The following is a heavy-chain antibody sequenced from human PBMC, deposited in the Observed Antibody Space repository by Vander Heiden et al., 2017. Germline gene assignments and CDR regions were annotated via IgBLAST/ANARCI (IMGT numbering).Heavy chain of an antibody. CDR3: ARVDRVVNAFDY. Sequence: VQLVESGGGLIQSGGSLRLPCAASGFTVGGTCLSWVPQAPGKGLEWVSVIYSGGSTYYADSVKGRFTISRDNSKNTLYLQMNSLRAEDTAVYYCARVDRVVNAFDYWGQGTLVTVSS. V-gene: IGHV3-53*01. J-gene: IGHJ4*02. CDR2: IYSGGST. D-gene: IGHD2-15*01. CDR1: GFTVGGTC.